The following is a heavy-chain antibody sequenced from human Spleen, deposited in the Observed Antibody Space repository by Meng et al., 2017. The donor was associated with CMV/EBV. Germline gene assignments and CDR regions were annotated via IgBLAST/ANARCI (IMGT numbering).Heavy chain of an antibody. J-gene: IGHJ6*02. D-gene: IGHD3-9*01. CDR2: ISYDGSKK. Sequence: GGSLRLSCAASAFSFGSYAMHWVRQAPGKGLEWVAFISYDGSKKAYADFVKGRFTISRANSKNTLYLQMNRLRAEDTAVYYCAREGSYYDILTGNDNVFGDYNYAMDVWGQGTTVTVSS. CDR1: AFSFGSYA. CDR3: AREGSYYDILTGNDNVFGDYNYAMDV. V-gene: IGHV3-30*04.